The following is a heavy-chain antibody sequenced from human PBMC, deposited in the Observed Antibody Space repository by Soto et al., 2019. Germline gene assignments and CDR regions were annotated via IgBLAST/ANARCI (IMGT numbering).Heavy chain of an antibody. D-gene: IGHD2-8*01. V-gene: IGHV4-59*04. CDR1: GGSFSPNY. J-gene: IGHJ4*02. CDR2: IYYDGNT. Sequence: SETLSLTCTVSGGSFSPNYWAWIRQPPGKGLESIANIYYDGNTYYNPSLKGRVTISLDTSKNQFSLRLNSVTAADTAVYYFPRSIINPQFFLYPFDSWSQGTLVTVSS. CDR3: PRSIINPQFFLYPFDS.